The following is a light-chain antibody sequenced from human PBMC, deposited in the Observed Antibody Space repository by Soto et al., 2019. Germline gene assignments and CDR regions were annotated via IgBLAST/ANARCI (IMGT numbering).Light chain of an antibody. J-gene: IGKJ1*01. V-gene: IGKV3-15*01. CDR1: ESVGSN. CDR3: QQYNNWPRT. CDR2: GAS. Sequence: ETVVTQSPAPVSVSTGARGTLSCRASESVGSNLAWYQQKPGQAPRLLIYGASTRATGIPARFSGSGSGTEFTLTISSLQSEDFAVYCCQQYNNWPRTFGQGAKVEIK.